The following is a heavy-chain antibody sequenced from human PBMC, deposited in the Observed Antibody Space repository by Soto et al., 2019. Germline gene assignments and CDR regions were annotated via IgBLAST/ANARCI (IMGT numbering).Heavy chain of an antibody. CDR3: ARPLHSAMAVDALDI. CDR2: IWYDGSNR. J-gene: IGHJ3*02. Sequence: QVQLVESGGDMVQPGRSLRLSCVASGFTFSSYGMFWVRQAPGKGLEWVALIWYDGSNRNYADSVKGRLTISRDNAKNTLYLQMNSRKVEDTAVYYCARPLHSAMAVDALDIWGQGTMVTVSS. CDR1: GFTFSSYG. D-gene: IGHD5-18*01. V-gene: IGHV3-33*01.